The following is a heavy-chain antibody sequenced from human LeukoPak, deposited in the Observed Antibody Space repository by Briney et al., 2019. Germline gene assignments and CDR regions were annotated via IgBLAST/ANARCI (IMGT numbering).Heavy chain of an antibody. D-gene: IGHD2-15*01. CDR3: ARDITSRASSGGSCYLDYYYYMDA. V-gene: IGHV3-66*03. Sequence: GGSLRLSCAASGFTVSSNYMSWVRQAPGKGLEWVSVIYSCCSTYYADSVKGGFTISRDNSKNTLYLQMNSMRAEDTAVYYCARDITSRASSGGSCYLDYYYYMDAWGKGTTVTVSS. CDR2: IYSCCST. J-gene: IGHJ6*03. CDR1: GFTVSSNY.